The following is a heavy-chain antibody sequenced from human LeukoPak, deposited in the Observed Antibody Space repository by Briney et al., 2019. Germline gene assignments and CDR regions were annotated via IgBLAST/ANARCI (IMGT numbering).Heavy chain of an antibody. J-gene: IGHJ4*02. Sequence: SVKVSCKASGGTFSSYAISWVRQAPGQGLGWMGRIIPIFGTANYAQKFQGRVTITTDESTSTAYMELSSLRSEDTAVYHCAREAVVVVPAANPFDYWGQGTLVTVSS. D-gene: IGHD2-2*01. CDR1: GGTFSSYA. CDR3: AREAVVVVPAANPFDY. CDR2: IIPIFGTA. V-gene: IGHV1-69*05.